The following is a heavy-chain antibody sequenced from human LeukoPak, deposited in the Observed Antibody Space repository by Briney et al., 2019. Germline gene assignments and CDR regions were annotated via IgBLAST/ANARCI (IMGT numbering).Heavy chain of an antibody. D-gene: IGHD2/OR15-2a*01. J-gene: IGHJ4*02. CDR1: GFTFSSYG. CDR3: AKAARISLLLIIDY. Sequence: PERSLRLSCAASGFTFSSYGMHWVRQAPGKGLEWVAVISFDGSNQYYADSVKGRFTISRDNSKNTLYLQMNSLRAEDTAVYYCAKAARISLLLIIDYWGQGTLVTVSS. CDR2: ISFDGSNQ. V-gene: IGHV3-30*18.